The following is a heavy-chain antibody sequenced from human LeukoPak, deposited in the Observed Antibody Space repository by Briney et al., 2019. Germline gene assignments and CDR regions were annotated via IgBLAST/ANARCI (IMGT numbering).Heavy chain of an antibody. J-gene: IGHJ4*02. Sequence: GASVTVSCKASGYTFTFYYMHWVRLAPGQGLEWMGLLNPSGGSTTYAQKFQGRVTMTRDMSSSTVYMELSSLRSEDTAVYFCAREGKCSGVNCYSFEYWGQGSLVTVSS. CDR3: AREGKCSGVNCYSFEY. CDR1: GYTFTFYY. D-gene: IGHD2-15*01. V-gene: IGHV1-46*01. CDR2: LNPSGGST.